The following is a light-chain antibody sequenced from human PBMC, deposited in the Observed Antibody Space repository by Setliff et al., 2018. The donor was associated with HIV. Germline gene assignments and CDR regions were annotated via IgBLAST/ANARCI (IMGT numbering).Light chain of an antibody. V-gene: IGLV2-14*01. CDR1: SSDVGGYNY. CDR2: EVS. J-gene: IGLJ1*01. Sequence: QSVLTQPASVSGSPGQSITISCTGTSSDVGGYNYVSWYQQQPGKAPKLMIYEVSNRPSGVSSRFSGSKSGNTASLTISGLQTEDEADYYCNSYTSSSTLPYVFGTGTKVTV. CDR3: NSYTSSSTLPYV.